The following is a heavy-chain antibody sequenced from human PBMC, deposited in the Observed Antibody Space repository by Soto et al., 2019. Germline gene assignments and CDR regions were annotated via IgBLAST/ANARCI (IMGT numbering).Heavy chain of an antibody. CDR1: GGSISSGDYY. V-gene: IGHV4-30-4*01. Sequence: QVQLQESGPGLMKPSQTLSLTCTVSGGSISSGDYYWSWIRQPPGKGLEWIGYIYYSGSTYYNPSLKSRVTISVDTTKNQFSLKLSSVTAADTAVYYCAGEVVITPWYFDLWGRGTLVTVSS. D-gene: IGHD3-22*01. CDR2: IYYSGST. J-gene: IGHJ2*01. CDR3: AGEVVITPWYFDL.